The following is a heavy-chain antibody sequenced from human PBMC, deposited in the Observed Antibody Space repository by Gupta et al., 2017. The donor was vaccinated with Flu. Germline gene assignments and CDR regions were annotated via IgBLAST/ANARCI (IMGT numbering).Heavy chain of an antibody. CDR3: AKGSGYYYYYGMDV. CDR1: GFTFSSYG. CDR2: ISYDGSNK. D-gene: IGHD1-1*01. Sequence: QVQLVESGGGVVQPGRSLSIPCAASGFTFSSYGMHWVRQAPGKGLEWVAVISYDGSNKYYADTVKGRFTISRDNSKNTLYLQMNSLRAEDTAVYYCAKGSGYYYYYGMDVWGQGTTVTVSS. V-gene: IGHV3-30*18. J-gene: IGHJ6*02.